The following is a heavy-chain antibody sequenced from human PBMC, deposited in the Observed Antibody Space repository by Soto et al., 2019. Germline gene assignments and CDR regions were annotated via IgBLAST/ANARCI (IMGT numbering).Heavy chain of an antibody. V-gene: IGHV1-18*01. CDR3: ARLLSRQGPSLGY. CDR2: ISTHNGNT. Sequence: QVQLVQSGAEVQKPGASVKVSCKTSDYIFTAYAISWVRQAPGQGLEWMGGISTHNGNTLSAPKFQGRLTMTTDTSTSTASMELRSLRSDDTAIYYCARLLSRQGPSLGYWGQGSLVTVSS. J-gene: IGHJ4*02. CDR1: DYIFTAYA. D-gene: IGHD1-26*01.